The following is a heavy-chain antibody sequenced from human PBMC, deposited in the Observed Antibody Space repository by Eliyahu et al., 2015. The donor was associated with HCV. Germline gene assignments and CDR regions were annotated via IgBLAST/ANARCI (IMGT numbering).Heavy chain of an antibody. Sequence: QLQLHESGPGLVEPSETLSLTCTVSGGSISXDIYYWGWIRQPPGKGLEWIGSIYYSGSTYYYPSLKSRVTISVDTSKNQFSLKLRSVTATDTAIYYCASQTYDSSGSYYFDYWGQGTLVTVSS. CDR3: ASQTYDSSGSYYFDY. J-gene: IGHJ4*02. CDR1: GGSISXDIYY. D-gene: IGHD3-22*01. V-gene: IGHV4-39*01. CDR2: IYYSGST.